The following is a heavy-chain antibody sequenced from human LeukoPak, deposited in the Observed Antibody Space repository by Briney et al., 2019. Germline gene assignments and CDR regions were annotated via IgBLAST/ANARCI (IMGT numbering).Heavy chain of an antibody. D-gene: IGHD2-2*01. V-gene: IGHV3-21*01. J-gene: IGHJ6*03. CDR3: ARGGRIVVVPAAIPHYYYYMDV. Sequence: GGSLRLSCAASGFTFSSYSMNWVRQAPGKGLEWVSSISSSSSYIYYADSMKGRFTISRDNAKNSLYLQMNSLRAEDTAVYYCARGGRIVVVPAAIPHYYYYMDVWGKGTTVTVSS. CDR1: GFTFSSYS. CDR2: ISSSSSYI.